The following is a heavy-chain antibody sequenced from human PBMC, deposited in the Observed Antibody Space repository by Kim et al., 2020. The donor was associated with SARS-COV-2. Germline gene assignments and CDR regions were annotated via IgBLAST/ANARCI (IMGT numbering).Heavy chain of an antibody. CDR3: AKLQVHDYVWGSYRFLFDP. CDR1: GFTFSSYA. V-gene: IGHV3-23*01. Sequence: GGSLRLSCAASGFTFSSYAMSWVRQAPGKGLEWVSAISGSGGSTYYADSVKGRFTISRDNSKNTLYLQMNSLRAEDTAVYYCAKLQVHDYVWGSYRFLFDPWGQGTLVTVSS. CDR2: ISGSGGST. J-gene: IGHJ5*02. D-gene: IGHD3-16*02.